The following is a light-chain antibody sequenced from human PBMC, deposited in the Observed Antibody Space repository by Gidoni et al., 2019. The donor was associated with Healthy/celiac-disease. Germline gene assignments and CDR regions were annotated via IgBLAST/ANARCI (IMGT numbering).Light chain of an antibody. CDR3: QQYGSSPPIT. CDR2: GAS. J-gene: IGKJ5*01. CDR1: QSVSSSY. Sequence: EIVLPQSPATRSLSPGERATLSCRASQSVSSSYLAWYQQKPGQAPRLLIYGASSRATGIPDRFSGSGSGTDFTLTISRLEPEDFAVYYCQQYGSSPPITFXQXTRLEIK. V-gene: IGKV3-20*01.